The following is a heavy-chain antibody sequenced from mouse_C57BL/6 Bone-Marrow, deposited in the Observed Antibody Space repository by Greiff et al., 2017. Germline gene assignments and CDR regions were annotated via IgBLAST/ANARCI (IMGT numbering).Heavy chain of an antibody. J-gene: IGHJ1*03. D-gene: IGHD1-1*01. Sequence: VQLQQPGAELVKPGASVKLSCKASGYTFTSYWMQWVKQRPGQGLEWIGELDPSDIYTTYNQKFKGKATLTVDTSSGPAYMQLSSLTSEASAVYYCAREVLTTVVAPYFDVWGTGTTVTVSS. CDR2: LDPSDIYT. CDR3: AREVLTTVVAPYFDV. CDR1: GYTFTSYW. V-gene: IGHV1-50*01.